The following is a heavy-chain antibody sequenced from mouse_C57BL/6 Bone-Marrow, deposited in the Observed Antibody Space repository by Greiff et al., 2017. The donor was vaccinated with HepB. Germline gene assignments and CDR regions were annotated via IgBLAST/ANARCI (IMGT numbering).Heavy chain of an antibody. CDR1: GYTFTDYY. CDR3: ARKAPRDYAMDY. V-gene: IGHV1-19*01. CDR2: INPYNGGT. J-gene: IGHJ4*01. Sequence: EVKLQESGPVLVKPGASVKMSCKASGYTFTDYYMNWVKQSHGKSLEWIGVINPYNGGTSYNQKFKGKATLTVDKSSSTAYMELNSLTSEDSAVYYCARKAPRDYAMDYWGQGTSVTVSS.